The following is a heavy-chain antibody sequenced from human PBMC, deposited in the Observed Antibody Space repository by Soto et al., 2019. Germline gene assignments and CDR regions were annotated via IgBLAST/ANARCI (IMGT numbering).Heavy chain of an antibody. Sequence: ASVKVSCKASGYTFTSYDINWVRQATGQGLEWMGWMNPNSGNTGYAQKFQGRVTMTRNTSISTAYMELSSLRSEDTAVYYCARGPYIVVVPAAIGSDCYYYMDVWGKGTTVTVSS. CDR1: GYTFTSYD. D-gene: IGHD2-2*01. V-gene: IGHV1-8*01. CDR3: ARGPYIVVVPAAIGSDCYYYMDV. CDR2: MNPNSGNT. J-gene: IGHJ6*03.